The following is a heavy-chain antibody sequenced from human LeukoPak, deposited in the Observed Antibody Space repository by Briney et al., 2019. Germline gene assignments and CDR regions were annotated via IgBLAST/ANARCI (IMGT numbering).Heavy chain of an antibody. V-gene: IGHV1-69*13. CDR1: GGTFSSYA. D-gene: IGHD3-22*01. CDR3: ASPLRDSYYYDSSGYFFGY. J-gene: IGHJ4*02. CDR2: IIPIFGTA. Sequence: SVKVSCTASGGTFSSYAISWVRQAPGQGLEWKGGIIPIFGTANYAQKFQGRVTITADESTSTAYMELSSLRSEDTAVYYCASPLRDSYYYDSSGYFFGYWGQGTLVTVSS.